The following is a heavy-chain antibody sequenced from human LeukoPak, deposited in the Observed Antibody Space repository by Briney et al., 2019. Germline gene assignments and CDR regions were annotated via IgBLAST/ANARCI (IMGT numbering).Heavy chain of an antibody. V-gene: IGHV4-59*01. CDR1: GGSISSYY. J-gene: IGHJ6*03. D-gene: IGHD5-12*01. Sequence: TTSETLSLTCTVSGGSISSYYWSWIRQPPGKGLEWIGYIHYSGSTHYNPSLKSRVTISVDTSKNQVSLKLRSVTAADTAVYYCARTTEGYAGGPGYSYYYYMDVWGKGTTVTVSS. CDR2: IHYSGST. CDR3: ARTTEGYAGGPGYSYYYYMDV.